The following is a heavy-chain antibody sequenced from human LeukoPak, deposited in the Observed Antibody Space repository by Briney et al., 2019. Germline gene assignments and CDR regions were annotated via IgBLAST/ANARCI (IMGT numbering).Heavy chain of an antibody. J-gene: IGHJ3*02. CDR2: IYYSVST. D-gene: IGHD3-10*01. CDR1: GGSISSSSYY. V-gene: IGHV4-39*01. CDR3: ARVGFGELGGAFDI. Sequence: PSETLSLTCTVSGGSISSSSYYWGWIRQPPGKGLEWVGSIYYSVSTYYNPSLKSLVTISVDTSKNQFSLKLSSVTAADTAVYYRARVGFGELGGAFDIWGQGTMVTVSS.